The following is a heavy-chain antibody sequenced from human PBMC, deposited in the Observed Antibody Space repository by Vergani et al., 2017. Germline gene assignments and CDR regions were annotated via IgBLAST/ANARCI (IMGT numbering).Heavy chain of an antibody. CDR1: GGSISSSSHF. CDR2: IYYSGST. V-gene: IGHV4-39*01. Sequence: QLQLHKSGPGLVKPSETLSHTCTLSGGSISSSSHFWGWLRQTPGKGLEWIGSIYYSGSTYYNPSLKSRVSISVDTSKNQFSLKLSSVTAADSAVYYCARHDSGHYDSSYYGLDVWGQGTTVTVSS. J-gene: IGHJ6*02. D-gene: IGHD3-16*01. CDR3: ARHDSGHYDSSYYGLDV.